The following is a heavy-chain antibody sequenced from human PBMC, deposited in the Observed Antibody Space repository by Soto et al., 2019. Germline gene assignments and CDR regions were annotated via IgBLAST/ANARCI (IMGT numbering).Heavy chain of an antibody. CDR3: ARFHAGPLIVGATYLFYFDY. CDR2: INHSGST. D-gene: IGHD1-26*01. Sequence: AATPSLTRPVPDISINSGEYYWSWIRRPPGKGLAWIGEINHSGSTNYNPSLKSRVTISVDTSKNQFSLKLSSVTAADTAVYYCARFHAGPLIVGATYLFYFDYWGQGTLVTVSS. CDR1: DISINSGEYY. J-gene: IGHJ4*02. V-gene: IGHV4-34*01.